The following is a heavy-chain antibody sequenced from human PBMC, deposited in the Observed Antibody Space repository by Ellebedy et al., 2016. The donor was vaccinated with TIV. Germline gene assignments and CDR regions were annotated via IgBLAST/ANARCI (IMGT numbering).Heavy chain of an antibody. CDR1: GFTFSNYG. D-gene: IGHD6-19*01. V-gene: IGHV3-33*01. Sequence: GESLKISCTASGFTFSNYGMHWVRQAPGKGLEWVAVIWYAGSNNYYADSVKGRITISSDNSKNTLYLQMNSLRAEDTAVFYCARRLAGFDYWGQGTLVTVSS. J-gene: IGHJ4*02. CDR3: ARRLAGFDY. CDR2: IWYAGSNN.